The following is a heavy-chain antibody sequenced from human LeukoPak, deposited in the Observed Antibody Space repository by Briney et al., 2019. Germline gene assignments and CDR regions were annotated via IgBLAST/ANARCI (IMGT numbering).Heavy chain of an antibody. D-gene: IGHD1-26*01. Sequence: TSETLSLTCAVYGGSFSGYYWSWIRQPPGKGLEWIGEINHSGSTNYNPSLKSRVTMSVDTSKNQFSLKLSSVTAADTAVYYCARDHQWELQGYAFDIWGQGTMVTVSS. CDR3: ARDHQWELQGYAFDI. V-gene: IGHV4-34*01. J-gene: IGHJ3*02. CDR1: GGSFSGYY. CDR2: INHSGST.